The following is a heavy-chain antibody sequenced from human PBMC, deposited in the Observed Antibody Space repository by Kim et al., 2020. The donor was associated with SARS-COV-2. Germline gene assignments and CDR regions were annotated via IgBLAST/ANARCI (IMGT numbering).Heavy chain of an antibody. Sequence: GGSLRLSCAASGFTFSDYYMTWIRQAPGKGLEWVSYISSSGSYVNYADSVKGRFTISRDNAKNSLYLQMSSLRAEDTALYYCARVPFGDVSAYYFDFWGQGTLVTVSS. CDR1: GFTFSDYY. CDR3: ARVPFGDVSAYYFDF. D-gene: IGHD3-10*01. CDR2: ISSSGSYV. V-gene: IGHV3-11*01. J-gene: IGHJ4*02.